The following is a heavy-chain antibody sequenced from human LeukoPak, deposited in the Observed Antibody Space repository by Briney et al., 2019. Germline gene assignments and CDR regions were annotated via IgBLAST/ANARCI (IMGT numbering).Heavy chain of an antibody. CDR1: GGFISNYY. J-gene: IGHJ4*02. CDR2: MYYTGST. V-gene: IGHV4-59*01. Sequence: PSETLSLTCSVSGGFISNYYWSWIRQPPGKGLEWIGYMYYTGSTNYNPSLKSRVTISVDTSKNQFSLKLSSVTAADTAVYYCAREVGAKGDYWGQGTLVTVSS. D-gene: IGHD1-26*01. CDR3: AREVGAKGDY.